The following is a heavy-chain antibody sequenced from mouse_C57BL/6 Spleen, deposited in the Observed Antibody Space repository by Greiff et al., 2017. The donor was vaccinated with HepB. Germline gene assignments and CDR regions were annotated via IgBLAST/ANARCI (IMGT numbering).Heavy chain of an antibody. CDR1: GYSFTGYY. J-gene: IGHJ4*01. Sequence: VQLKESGPELVKPGASVKISCKASGYSFTGYYMNWVKQSPEKSLEWIGEINPSTGGTTYNQKFKAKATLTVDKSSSTAYMQLKSLTSEDSAVYYSARYSYDSMDDWGPGTSVTVSS. CDR2: INPSTGGT. V-gene: IGHV1-42*01. CDR3: ARYSYDSMDD.